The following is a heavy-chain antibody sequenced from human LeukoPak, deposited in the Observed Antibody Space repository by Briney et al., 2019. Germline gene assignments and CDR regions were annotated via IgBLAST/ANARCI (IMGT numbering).Heavy chain of an antibody. V-gene: IGHV4-59*11. D-gene: IGHD4-17*01. CDR3: TRRNTADASIDL. J-gene: IGHJ5*02. CDR2: ILYSGST. Sequence: SETLSLTCSVSGGSISGHWWTWVRQPPGEGLEWIWDILYSGSTNYNPSLKSRLSILVDTSTNQFSLKLNSVTAADTAMYYCTRRNTADASIDLWGQGILVIASS. CDR1: GGSISGHW.